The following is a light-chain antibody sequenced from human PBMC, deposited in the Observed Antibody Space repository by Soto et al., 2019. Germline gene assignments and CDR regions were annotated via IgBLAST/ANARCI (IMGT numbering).Light chain of an antibody. CDR3: HQRSNWPLT. CDR1: QSVGSY. V-gene: IGKV3-11*01. CDR2: DAS. J-gene: IGKJ4*01. Sequence: EIVLTQSPVTLSLSPGERATLSCRASQSVGSYFAWYQQKPGQAPRLLIYDASSRATDIPARFSGSGSGTNFTLTISSLEPEDFATYYCHQRSNWPLTFGGGTKVDIK.